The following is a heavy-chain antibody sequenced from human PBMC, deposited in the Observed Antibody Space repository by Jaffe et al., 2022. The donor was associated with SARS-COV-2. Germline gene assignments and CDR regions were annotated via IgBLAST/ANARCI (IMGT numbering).Heavy chain of an antibody. V-gene: IGHV3-15*01. Sequence: EVQLVESGGGLVKPGGSLRLSCAASGFTFSNAWMSWVRQAPGKGLEWVGRIKSKTDGGTTDYAAPVKGRFTISRDDSKNTLYLQMNSLKTEDTAVYYCTTDRGDYEGVNPWGQGTLVTVSS. CDR3: TTDRGDYEGVNP. D-gene: IGHD4-17*01. CDR1: GFTFSNAW. J-gene: IGHJ5*02. CDR2: IKSKTDGGTT.